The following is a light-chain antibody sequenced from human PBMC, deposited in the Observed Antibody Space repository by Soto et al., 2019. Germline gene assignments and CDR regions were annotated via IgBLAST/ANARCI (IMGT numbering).Light chain of an antibody. J-gene: IGKJ1*01. CDR1: QSVSSY. V-gene: IGKV3-11*01. CDR2: DAS. CDR3: QQRSTWPPT. Sequence: EIVLTQSPATLCLSPGERATLSCRASQSVSSYLAWYQQKPGQAPRLLIYDASNRATGIPARFSGSGSGTDFTLTISSLEPEDFAVYYCQQRSTWPPTFGQGTKVEIK.